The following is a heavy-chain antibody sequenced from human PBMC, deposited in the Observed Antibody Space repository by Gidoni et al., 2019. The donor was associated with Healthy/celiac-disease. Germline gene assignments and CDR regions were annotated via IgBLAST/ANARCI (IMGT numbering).Heavy chain of an antibody. V-gene: IGHV4-59*08. J-gene: IGHJ5*02. D-gene: IGHD4-17*01. CDR1: GGSISSYY. CDR2: IYYSGST. Sequence: QVQLQESGPGLVKPSETLSLTCTVSGGSISSYYWSWIRQPPGKGLEWIGYIYYSGSTNYNPSLKSRVTISVDTSKNQFSLKLSSVTAADTAVYYCARSGPYGDYEPNWFDPWGQGTLVTVSS. CDR3: ARSGPYGDYEPNWFDP.